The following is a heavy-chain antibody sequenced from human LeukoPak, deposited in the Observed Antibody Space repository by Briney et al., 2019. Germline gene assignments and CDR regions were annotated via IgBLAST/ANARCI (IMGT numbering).Heavy chain of an antibody. Sequence: GGSLRLSCAASGFTFSSYSMNWVRQAPGKGLEWVSYISSSSSTIYYADSVKGRFTISRDNAKNSLYLQMNSLRAEDTAVYYCARDLGYCSSTSCHPRFINDYWGQGTLVTVSS. CDR3: ARDLGYCSSTSCHPRFINDY. CDR1: GFTFSSYS. J-gene: IGHJ4*02. CDR2: ISSSSSTI. V-gene: IGHV3-48*04. D-gene: IGHD2-2*01.